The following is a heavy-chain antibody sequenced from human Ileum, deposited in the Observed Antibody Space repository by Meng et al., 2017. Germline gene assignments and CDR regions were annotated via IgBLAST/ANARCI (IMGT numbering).Heavy chain of an antibody. Sequence: LQGQVPGPVNRSATLSLTCTVSGASIIGVNWWTWVRPTPGKGLEWIGEIHNSGSTNSIPSLKSRVTLSVDKSKNQFSLSMTSVTAADTAVYYCARGTGDIRVGFDYWGQGTLVTVSS. J-gene: IGHJ4*02. CDR3: ARGTGDIRVGFDY. D-gene: IGHD7-27*01. CDR1: GASIIGVNW. V-gene: IGHV4-4*02. CDR2: IHNSGST.